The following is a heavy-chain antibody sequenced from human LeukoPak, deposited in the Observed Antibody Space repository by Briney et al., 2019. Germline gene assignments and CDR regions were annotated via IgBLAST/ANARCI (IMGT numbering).Heavy chain of an antibody. J-gene: IGHJ4*02. CDR3: ARHLSGVTGYTYGRGIDY. CDR1: GFTFSNAW. D-gene: IGHD5-18*01. Sequence: GSLRLSCVASGFTFSNAWMNWVRQAPGKGLEWVSYISSSGSTIYYADSVKGRFTISRDNAKTSLYLQMISLRAEDTAVYYCARHLSGVTGYTYGRGIDYWGQGTLVTVSS. V-gene: IGHV3-48*04. CDR2: ISSSGSTI.